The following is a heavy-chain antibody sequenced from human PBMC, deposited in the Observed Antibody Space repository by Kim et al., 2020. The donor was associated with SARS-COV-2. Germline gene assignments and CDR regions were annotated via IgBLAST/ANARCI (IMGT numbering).Heavy chain of an antibody. Sequence: GGSLRLSCAASGFTFSSYAMHWVRQAPGKGLEWVAVISYDGSNKYYADSVKGRFTISRDNSKNTLYLQMNSLRAEDTAVYYCAREINFITMVRGAPWDVWGQGTTVTVSS. V-gene: IGHV3-30*04. J-gene: IGHJ6*02. D-gene: IGHD3-10*01. CDR3: AREINFITMVRGAPWDV. CDR2: ISYDGSNK. CDR1: GFTFSSYA.